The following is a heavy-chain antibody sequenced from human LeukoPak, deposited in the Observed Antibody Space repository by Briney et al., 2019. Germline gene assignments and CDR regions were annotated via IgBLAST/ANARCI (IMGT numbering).Heavy chain of an antibody. V-gene: IGHV3-48*03. Sequence: GGSLRLSCAASGFIFSGYEVNRVRQAPGKGLEWVSYISSSGSTIYYANSVKGRFTISRDNANNSLYLQMNSLRAEDTAVYYCARISGAKRWFDPWGQGTLVTVSS. CDR2: ISSSGSTI. CDR1: GFIFSGYE. CDR3: ARISGAKRWFDP. D-gene: IGHD4/OR15-4a*01. J-gene: IGHJ5*02.